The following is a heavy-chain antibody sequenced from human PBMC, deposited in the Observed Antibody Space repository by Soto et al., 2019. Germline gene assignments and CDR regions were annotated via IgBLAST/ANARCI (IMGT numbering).Heavy chain of an antibody. J-gene: IGHJ4*02. CDR3: ARDAGYCSGGSCYGRREYYFDY. CDR1: GGSISSYY. Sequence: SETLSLTCTVSGGSISSYYWSWIRQPPGKGLEWIGYIYYSGSTNYNPSLKSRVTISVDTSKNQFSLKLSSVTAADTAVYYCARDAGYCSGGSCYGRREYYFDYWGQGTLVTVSP. V-gene: IGHV4-59*01. D-gene: IGHD2-15*01. CDR2: IYYSGST.